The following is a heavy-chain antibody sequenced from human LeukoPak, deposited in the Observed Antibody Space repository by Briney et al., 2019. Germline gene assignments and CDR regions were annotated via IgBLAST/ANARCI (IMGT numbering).Heavy chain of an antibody. V-gene: IGHV5-51*01. CDR1: GHSFTSYW. CDR3: ARRSNDAFDI. CDR2: IYPGDSGT. J-gene: IGHJ3*02. Sequence: LGESLKISCKGSGHSFTSYWIGWVRQMPGKGLEWMGIIYPGDSGTRYSPSFQGQVTISADKSISTADLQWSSLKASDTAMYYCARRSNDAFDIWGQGTMVTVSS.